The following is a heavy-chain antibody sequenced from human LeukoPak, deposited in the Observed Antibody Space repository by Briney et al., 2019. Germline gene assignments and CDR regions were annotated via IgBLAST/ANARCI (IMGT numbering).Heavy chain of an antibody. J-gene: IGHJ4*02. Sequence: GGTLRLSCAASGFTFDDYGMSWVRQAPGKGLEWVSGINWNGGSTGYADSVKGRFTISRDNAKNSLYLQMNSLRAEDTALYYCARDMAAAGKSPASYWGQGTLVTVSS. D-gene: IGHD6-13*01. CDR3: ARDMAAAGKSPASY. V-gene: IGHV3-20*04. CDR1: GFTFDDYG. CDR2: INWNGGST.